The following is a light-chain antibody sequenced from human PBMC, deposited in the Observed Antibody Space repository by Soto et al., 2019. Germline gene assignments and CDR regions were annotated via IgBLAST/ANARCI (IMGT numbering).Light chain of an antibody. Sequence: DVVMTQSPLSLRVTLGQPASISCRSSQSLVYSDGNTYLNWFQQRPGHSPRRLIYKVSNRDSGVPDRFSGSVSGTDFTLKISRVEAEDVGVYYCMQGAPWPITFGQVTRLEIK. CDR2: KVS. V-gene: IGKV2-30*01. CDR3: MQGAPWPIT. CDR1: QSLVYSDGNTY. J-gene: IGKJ5*01.